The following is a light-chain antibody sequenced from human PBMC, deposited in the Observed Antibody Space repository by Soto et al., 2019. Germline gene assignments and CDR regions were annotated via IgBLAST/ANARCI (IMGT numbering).Light chain of an antibody. V-gene: IGKV1-9*01. CDR3: QQLNAYPLT. CDR1: QGISSY. CDR2: GAS. Sequence: IHLTQSPSFLSASVVDIVTITVLASQGISSYLAWFQQKPGRAPNLLIYGASTLQSGVPSRFSGSGSGTDFTLTISNLQPEDFATYYCQQLNAYPLTFGQGTRLEIK. J-gene: IGKJ5*01.